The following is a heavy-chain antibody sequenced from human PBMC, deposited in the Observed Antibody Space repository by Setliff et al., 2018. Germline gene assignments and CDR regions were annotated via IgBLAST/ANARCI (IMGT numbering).Heavy chain of an antibody. J-gene: IGHJ6*02. CDR2: ISAYNGNT. D-gene: IGHD3-10*01. V-gene: IGHV1-18*01. Sequence: ASVKVSCKASGYTFTNYGINWVRQAPGQGLEWLGWISAYNGNTHYAQKLQGRVSMTTDTSTGTAYMELRSLRSDDTAVYYCARDGMVRGVRDYYGMDVWGQGTTVTVSS. CDR1: GYTFTNYG. CDR3: ARDGMVRGVRDYYGMDV.